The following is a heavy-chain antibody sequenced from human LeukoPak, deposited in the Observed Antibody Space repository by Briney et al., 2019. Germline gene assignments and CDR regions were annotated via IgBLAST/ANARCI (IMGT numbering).Heavy chain of an antibody. V-gene: IGHV4-31*03. CDR2: IYFSGST. CDR1: GGSISRGGYY. Sequence: PSQTLSLTCTVSGGSISRGGYYWSWIRQHPGQGLEWIGYIYFSGSTYYNPSLKSRVTISIDTSKNQFSLRLTSVTAADTAMYHCARIYGYGFNDYWGQGTLVTVSS. CDR3: ARIYGYGFNDY. D-gene: IGHD4-17*01. J-gene: IGHJ4*02.